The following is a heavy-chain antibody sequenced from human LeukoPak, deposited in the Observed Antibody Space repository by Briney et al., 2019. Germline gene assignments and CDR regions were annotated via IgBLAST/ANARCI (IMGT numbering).Heavy chain of an antibody. D-gene: IGHD6-13*01. CDR1: GYTFTNYD. V-gene: IGHV1-8*01. CDR2: MNPNSGNT. CDR3: ARGLRREQQLLRAFDC. J-gene: IGHJ4*02. Sequence: GASVRVSCKASGYTFTNYDINWVRQASGQGLEWMGWMNPNSGNTGSAQKFQGRVTMTSNTSISTAYMELSSLRSEDTAVYYCARGLRREQQLLRAFDCWGQGTPVTVSS.